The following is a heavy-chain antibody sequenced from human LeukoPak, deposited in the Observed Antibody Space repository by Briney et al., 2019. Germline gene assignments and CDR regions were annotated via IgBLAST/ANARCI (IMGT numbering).Heavy chain of an antibody. V-gene: IGHV1-3*01. CDR1: GYTFTSYA. Sequence: VASVKVSCKASGYTFTSYAMHWVRQAPGQRLEWMGWINAGNGNTKYSQKFQGRVTITRDTSASTAYMELSSLRSEDTAVYYCARAGLSYMVRGARFYFDYWGQGTLVTVSS. D-gene: IGHD3-10*01. J-gene: IGHJ4*02. CDR2: INAGNGNT. CDR3: ARAGLSYMVRGARFYFDY.